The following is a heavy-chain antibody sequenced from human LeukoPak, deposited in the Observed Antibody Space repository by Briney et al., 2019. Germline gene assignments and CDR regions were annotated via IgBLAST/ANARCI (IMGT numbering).Heavy chain of an antibody. CDR2: IYYSGST. D-gene: IGHD6-19*01. J-gene: IGHJ4*02. CDR1: GRHVSSGSYY. Sequence: PSETLSLTCTVAGRHVSSGSYYWSWIRQPPGKGPEWIGYIYYSGSTNYNPSLKSRVTISVDTSKNQFSLKMNSVTAADTAVYYCARLASSGWSHCDYWGQGTLVTVSS. CDR3: ARLASSGWSHCDY. V-gene: IGHV4-61*01.